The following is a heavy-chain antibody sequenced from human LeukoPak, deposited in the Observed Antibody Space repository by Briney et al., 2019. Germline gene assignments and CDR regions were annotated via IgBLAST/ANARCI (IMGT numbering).Heavy chain of an antibody. CDR2: ITGSTIYI. J-gene: IGHJ4*02. CDR1: GFTFSSYS. Sequence: GGSLRLSCAASGFTFSSYSMNWVRQAPGKGLEWVSSITGSTIYIYYADSVRGRFTISRDNAKNTLYLQMNSLRAEDTAVYYCAIGKVGVPVFDYWGQGTLVSVSS. V-gene: IGHV3-21*01. CDR3: AIGKVGVPVFDY. D-gene: IGHD1-26*01.